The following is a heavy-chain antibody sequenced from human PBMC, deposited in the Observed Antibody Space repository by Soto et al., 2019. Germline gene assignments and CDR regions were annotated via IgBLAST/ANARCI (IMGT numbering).Heavy chain of an antibody. D-gene: IGHD1-7*01. CDR1: GDSVSSNSAA. CDR2: TYYRSRWYN. J-gene: IGHJ6*03. Sequence: HSQTLSLTCAISGDSVSSNSAAWNWIRLSTSRGLEWLARTYYRSRWYNDYAVSVRSRITVNPDTSKNQFSLQLTSVTPEDTAVYYCAGTTSHQWYYMDVWGKGTTVTVSS. CDR3: AGTTSHQWYYMDV. V-gene: IGHV6-1*01.